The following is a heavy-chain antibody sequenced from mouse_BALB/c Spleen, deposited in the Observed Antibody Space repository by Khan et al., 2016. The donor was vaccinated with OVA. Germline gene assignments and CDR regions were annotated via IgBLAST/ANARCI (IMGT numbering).Heavy chain of an antibody. CDR3: ARRGLRWDFDY. D-gene: IGHD1-1*01. Sequence: QVLLQQSGAELAKPGASVKMSCKASGYTFINYWILWVKQRPGQGLEWIGYINPSTGYTEYTQNFKDKATLTADKSSSTAYMQLRSLTSEDSAVYYCARRGLRWDFDYWGQGTTLTVSS. V-gene: IGHV1-7*01. J-gene: IGHJ2*01. CDR2: INPSTGYT. CDR1: GYTFINYW.